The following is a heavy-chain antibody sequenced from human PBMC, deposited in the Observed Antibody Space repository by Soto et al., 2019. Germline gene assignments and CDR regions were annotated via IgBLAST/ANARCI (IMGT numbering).Heavy chain of an antibody. Sequence: PSETLSLTCAVYGGSFSGYYWSWIRQPPGKGLEWIGEINHSGSTNYNPSLKSRVTISVDTSKNQFSLKLSSVTAADTAVYYCARGLSLYYYYYYGMDVWGQGTTVTVSS. V-gene: IGHV4-34*01. D-gene: IGHD3-16*01. J-gene: IGHJ6*02. CDR2: INHSGST. CDR3: ARGLSLYYYYYYGMDV. CDR1: GGSFSGYY.